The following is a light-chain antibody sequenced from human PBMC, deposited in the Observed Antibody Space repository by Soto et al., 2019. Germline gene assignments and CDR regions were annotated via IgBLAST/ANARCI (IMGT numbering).Light chain of an antibody. CDR2: ADS. Sequence: QPVLTQPPSVSGAPGQRVTISCTGSSSNIGAGYDVHWYQQLPGTAPKLLIYADSNRPSGVPDRVSGSKSGTSASLAITGLQAEDEADYYCQSYDSSLSGLVFGGGTKVTVL. CDR1: SSNIGAGYD. CDR3: QSYDSSLSGLV. V-gene: IGLV1-40*01. J-gene: IGLJ2*01.